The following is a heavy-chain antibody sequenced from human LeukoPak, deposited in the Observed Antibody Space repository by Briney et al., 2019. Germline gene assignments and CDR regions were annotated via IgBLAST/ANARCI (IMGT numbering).Heavy chain of an antibody. J-gene: IGHJ4*02. Sequence: KTSETLSLTCAVSSGSISSSKWWSWVRQPPGKGLEWIGEISNSGNTNYNPSLKSRVTISIDKSKNQFSLKLSSVTAADTAVYYCATTAAITAPDNYFDSWGQGTLVTVSS. CDR3: ATTAAITAPDNYFDS. CDR2: ISNSGNT. V-gene: IGHV4/OR15-8*02. CDR1: SGSISSSKW. D-gene: IGHD6-6*01.